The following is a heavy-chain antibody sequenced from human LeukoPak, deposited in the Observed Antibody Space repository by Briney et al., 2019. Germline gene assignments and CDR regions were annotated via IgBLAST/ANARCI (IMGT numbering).Heavy chain of an antibody. Sequence: GASVKVSCTASGYTFTSYGISWVRQAPGQGLEWMGWITAYNDNTNYAQKLQGRVTMTTDTSTSTAYMQLRSLRADDTAVYYCARALLWFGEPSHIDYWGQGTLVTASS. D-gene: IGHD3-10*01. V-gene: IGHV1-18*01. J-gene: IGHJ4*02. CDR3: ARALLWFGEPSHIDY. CDR1: GYTFTSYG. CDR2: ITAYNDNT.